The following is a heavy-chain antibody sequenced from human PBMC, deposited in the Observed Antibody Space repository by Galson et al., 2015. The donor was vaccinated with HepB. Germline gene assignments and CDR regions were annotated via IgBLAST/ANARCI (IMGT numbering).Heavy chain of an antibody. CDR1: GFTFSSYA. J-gene: IGHJ4*02. CDR3: ARDVSSGWLDY. Sequence: SLRLSCAASGFTFSSYAMHWVRQAPGKGLEWVAVISYDGSNKYYADSVKGRFTISRDNSKNTLYLQMNSLRAEDTAVYYCARDVSSGWLDYWGQGTLVTVSS. CDR2: ISYDGSNK. V-gene: IGHV3-30*04. D-gene: IGHD6-19*01.